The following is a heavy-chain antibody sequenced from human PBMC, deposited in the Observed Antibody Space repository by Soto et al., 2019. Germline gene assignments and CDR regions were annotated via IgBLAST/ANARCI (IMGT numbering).Heavy chain of an antibody. CDR3: ARDHDEDFGYDLDYFDY. Sequence: EVQLVESGGGLVQPGRSLRLSCAASGFTFDNYAMHWVRQGPGKGLEWVSGINWNSVTFDYVDSVKGRFTISRDNAKNSTYLQMDSLRAEDTAFYYCARDHDEDFGYDLDYFDYWGRGTLVTVSS. D-gene: IGHD5-12*01. V-gene: IGHV3-9*01. CDR2: INWNSVTF. J-gene: IGHJ4*02. CDR1: GFTFDNYA.